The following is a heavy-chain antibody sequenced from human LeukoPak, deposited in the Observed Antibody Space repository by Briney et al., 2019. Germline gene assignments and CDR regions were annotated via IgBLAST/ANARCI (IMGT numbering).Heavy chain of an antibody. D-gene: IGHD3-3*01. CDR1: RGSISSNSHC. V-gene: IGHV4-39*01. Sequence: SETLSLTCTVSRGSISSNSHCWVWIRQPPGKGLEWIGTIYYTGTTYYNPSLKSRVIISVDTSKTPFSLRLTSVTAADTAMYYCARSYFTICGLYNWFDPWGQGALVTVSS. CDR3: ARSYFTICGLYNWFDP. J-gene: IGHJ5*02. CDR2: IYYTGTT.